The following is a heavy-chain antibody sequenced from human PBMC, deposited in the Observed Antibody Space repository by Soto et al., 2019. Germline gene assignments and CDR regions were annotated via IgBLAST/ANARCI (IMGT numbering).Heavy chain of an antibody. J-gene: IGHJ3*02. V-gene: IGHV3-74*01. CDR1: GYTFSRHW. CDR3: ARPRSMSSSGFDI. Sequence: EVQLVESGGGLVQPGGSLRLSCAASGYTFSRHWIHWVRQAPGQGPVGVSRISPDGSVTDYADFVEGRFTISRDNAKNTLYLQMSSLRPEDTAVYYCARPRSMSSSGFDIWGQGTMVIVSS. D-gene: IGHD1-26*01. CDR2: ISPDGSVT.